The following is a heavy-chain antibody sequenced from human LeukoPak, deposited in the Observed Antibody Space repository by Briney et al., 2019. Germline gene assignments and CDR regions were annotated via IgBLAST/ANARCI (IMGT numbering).Heavy chain of an antibody. CDR3: ARQTAMGRSGDY. CDR1: GYRFTSYW. V-gene: IGHV5-51*01. J-gene: IGHJ4*02. CDR2: IDPSDSET. Sequence: GEPLKISCQASGYRFTSYWIGWVRPMPGKGLEWMGIIDPSDSETRYTPSFQGQATISVDKSLTTADLQWNSLKASDTAMYYCARQTAMGRSGDYWGQGTLVTVSS. D-gene: IGHD5-18*01.